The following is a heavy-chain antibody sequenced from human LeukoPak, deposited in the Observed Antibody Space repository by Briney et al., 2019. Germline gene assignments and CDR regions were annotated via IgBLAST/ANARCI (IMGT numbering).Heavy chain of an antibody. CDR1: GYTFTDYY. Sequence: ASVKVSCKASGYTFTDYYLHWVRQAPGQGLEWMGWINPNSGGTNYAQNFQGRVTMTRDTSINTAYMELSRVRSDDTAVYYCARGVVLAALGYYFDYWGQGTLVTVSS. D-gene: IGHD2-2*01. CDR3: ARGVVLAALGYYFDY. J-gene: IGHJ4*02. V-gene: IGHV1-2*02. CDR2: INPNSGGT.